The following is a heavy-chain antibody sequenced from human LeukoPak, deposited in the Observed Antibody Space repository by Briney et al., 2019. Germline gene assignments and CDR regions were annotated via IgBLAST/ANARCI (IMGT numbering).Heavy chain of an antibody. CDR2: INHSGST. CDR1: GGSFGGYY. V-gene: IGHV4-34*01. Sequence: PSETLSLTCAVYGGSFGGYYWSWIRQPPGKGLEWIGEINHSGSTNYNPSLKSRVTISVDTSKNQFSLKLSSVTAADTAVYYCARATVTTYWFDPWGQGTLVTVSS. J-gene: IGHJ5*02. D-gene: IGHD4-17*01. CDR3: ARATVTTYWFDP.